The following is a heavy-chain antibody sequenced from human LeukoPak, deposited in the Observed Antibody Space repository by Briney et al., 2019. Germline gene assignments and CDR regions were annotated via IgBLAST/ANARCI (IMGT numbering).Heavy chain of an antibody. CDR1: GFTFSSYA. J-gene: IGHJ3*02. V-gene: IGHV3-23*01. CDR3: AKDLIAVAGTGGNAFDI. Sequence: PGGSLRLSCAASGFTFSSYAMSWVRQAPGKGLEWVSAISGSGGSTYYADSVKGRFTISRDNSKNTLYLQMNSLRAEDTAVYYCAKDLIAVAGTGGNAFDIWGQGTMVTVSS. CDR2: ISGSGGST. D-gene: IGHD6-19*01.